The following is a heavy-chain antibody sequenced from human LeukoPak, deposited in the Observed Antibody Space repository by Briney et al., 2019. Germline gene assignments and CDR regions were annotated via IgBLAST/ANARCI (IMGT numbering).Heavy chain of an antibody. CDR2: ISSSSSTI. CDR1: GFTFSDYY. CDR3: ARDQPHSGYASYFDY. D-gene: IGHD5-12*01. J-gene: IGHJ4*02. V-gene: IGHV3-11*04. Sequence: GGSLRLSCAASGFTFSDYYMSWIRQTPGKGLEWVSYISSSSSTIYYADSVKGRFTISRDNAKNSLYLQMNSLRAEDTAVYYCARDQPHSGYASYFDYWGQGTLVTVSS.